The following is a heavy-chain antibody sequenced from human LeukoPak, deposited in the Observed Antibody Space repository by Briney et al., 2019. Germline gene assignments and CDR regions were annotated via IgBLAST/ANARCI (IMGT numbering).Heavy chain of an antibody. CDR2: ISGDGGST. Sequence: GGSVRHSCAASGFTLDDYAMHWLRQAPGKGLEWVSLISGDGGSTYYADSMKGRFTISRDNSKNSLYLQMNSLRTEDTALYYCSYYGSDDRSGYHYGRYDYQGQVALVTVSS. CDR3: SYYGSDDRSGYHYGRYDY. J-gene: IGHJ4*02. D-gene: IGHD3-22*01. CDR1: GFTLDDYA. V-gene: IGHV3-43*02.